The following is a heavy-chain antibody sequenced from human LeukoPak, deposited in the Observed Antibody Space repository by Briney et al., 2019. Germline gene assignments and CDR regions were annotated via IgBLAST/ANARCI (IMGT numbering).Heavy chain of an antibody. Sequence: SETLSLTCTVSGGSISSGSYYWSWIRQPAGKGLEWIGRIYTSGSTNYNPSLKSRVTISVDTSKNQFSLKLSSLTAADTAVYYCARVPNYDFWSGYYMSDAFDIWGQGTMVTVSS. J-gene: IGHJ3*02. CDR3: ARVPNYDFWSGYYMSDAFDI. CDR1: GGSISSGSYY. D-gene: IGHD3-3*01. CDR2: IYTSGST. V-gene: IGHV4-61*02.